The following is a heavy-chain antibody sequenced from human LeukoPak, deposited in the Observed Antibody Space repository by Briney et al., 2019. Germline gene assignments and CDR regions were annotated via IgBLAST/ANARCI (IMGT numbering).Heavy chain of an antibody. Sequence: GGSLRLSCAASGFTVSSNYMSWVRQAPGKGLEWVSVIYSGGSTYYADSVKGRFTISRDNSKNTLYLQMNSLRAEDTAVYYCARDWSYGSVSSVAFDIWGQGTMVTVSS. CDR3: ARDWSYGSVSSVAFDI. J-gene: IGHJ3*02. CDR2: IYSGGST. V-gene: IGHV3-53*01. D-gene: IGHD3-10*01. CDR1: GFTVSSNY.